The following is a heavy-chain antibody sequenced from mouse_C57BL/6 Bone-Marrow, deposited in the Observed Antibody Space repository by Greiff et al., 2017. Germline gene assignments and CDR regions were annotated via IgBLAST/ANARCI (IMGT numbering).Heavy chain of an antibody. CDR1: GYTFTSYW. D-gene: IGHD1-1*01. Sequence: VKLQQPGAELVKPGASVKMSCKASGYTFTSYWMQWVKQRPGQGLEWIGEIDPSDSYTNYNQKFKGKATLTVDKSSSTAYMQLSSLTSEDSAVYSCARQSSKHGWYVDVWGKGTSVTESS. J-gene: IGHJ1*03. CDR3: ARQSSKHGWYVDV. CDR2: IDPSDSYT. V-gene: IGHV1-50*01.